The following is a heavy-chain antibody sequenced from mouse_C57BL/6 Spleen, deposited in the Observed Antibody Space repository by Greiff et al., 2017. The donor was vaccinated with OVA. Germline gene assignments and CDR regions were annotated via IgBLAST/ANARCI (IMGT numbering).Heavy chain of an antibody. J-gene: IGHJ4*01. V-gene: IGHV1-82*01. CDR3: ARDDGYYDAMDY. D-gene: IGHD2-3*01. CDR2: IYPGDGDT. Sequence: QVQLQQSGPELVKPGASVKISCKASGYAFSSSWMHWVKQRPGKGLEWIGRIYPGDGDTNYNEKFKGKATLTADTSYSTAYMQLSSLTSEDSAVYCCARDDGYYDAMDYWGQGTSVTVSS. CDR1: GYAFSSSW.